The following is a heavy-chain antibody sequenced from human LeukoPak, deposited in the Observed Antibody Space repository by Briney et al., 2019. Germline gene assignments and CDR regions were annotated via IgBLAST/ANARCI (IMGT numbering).Heavy chain of an antibody. CDR1: GFTFSDYY. Sequence: PGGSLRLSCTASGFTFSDYYMSWIRQTPGKGLEWLSYISTRDNTIQYADSVKGRFTISRDNANNSVFLQMNNLRAEDSAIYYCAELGITMIGGVWGKGTTVTISS. D-gene: IGHD3-10*02. CDR3: AELGITMIGGV. CDR2: ISTRDNTI. V-gene: IGHV3-11*01. J-gene: IGHJ6*04.